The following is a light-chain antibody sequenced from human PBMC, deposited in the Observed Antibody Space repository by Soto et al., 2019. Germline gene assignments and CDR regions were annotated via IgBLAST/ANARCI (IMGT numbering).Light chain of an antibody. Sequence: EIVMTQSPATLSVSPGERATLSCRASQSISNNLAWYQQQPGQTPRLLIYGASTTASGIPDRFSGSGSGTDFTLTISRLEPEDSAVYYCQQYDRSPYTFGQGTKLEI. CDR3: QQYDRSPYT. CDR2: GAS. V-gene: IGKV3-20*01. CDR1: QSISNN. J-gene: IGKJ2*01.